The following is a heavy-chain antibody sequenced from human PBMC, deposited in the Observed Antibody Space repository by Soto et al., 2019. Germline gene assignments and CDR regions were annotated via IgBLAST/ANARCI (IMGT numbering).Heavy chain of an antibody. CDR3: ARGQAAADTDYYYGMDV. CDR1: GGSVSSGSYY. Sequence: SETLSLTCTVSGGSVSSGSYYWSWIRQPPGKGLGWIGRIYTSGSTNYNPSLKSRATMSVDTSKNQFSLKLSSVTAADTAVYYCARGQAAADTDYYYGMDVWGQGTTVTASS. CDR2: IYTSGST. V-gene: IGHV4-61*01. J-gene: IGHJ6*02. D-gene: IGHD6-13*01.